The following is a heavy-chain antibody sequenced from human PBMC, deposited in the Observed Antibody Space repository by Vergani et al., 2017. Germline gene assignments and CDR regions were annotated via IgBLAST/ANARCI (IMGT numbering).Heavy chain of an antibody. D-gene: IGHD1-14*01. CDR2: KWYDGNNK. J-gene: IGHJ5*02. Sequence: QVQLVESGGGVVQPGRSLRLSCAASGFTFNQYGMHWVRQAPGKGLEWVAVKWYDGNNKQYADSVKGQFPISRDNSKGTLYLQMNSLRYVDTGVYYCSRVLRLLYNRFDPLGQGTLVTVS. V-gene: IGHV3-33*01. CDR3: SRVLRLLYNRFDP. CDR1: GFTFNQYG.